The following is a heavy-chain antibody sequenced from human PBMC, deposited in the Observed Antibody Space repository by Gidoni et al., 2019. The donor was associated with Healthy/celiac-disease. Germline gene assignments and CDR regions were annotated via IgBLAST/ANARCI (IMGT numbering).Heavy chain of an antibody. CDR3: ARGGRSAMVRRPPDY. Sequence: QVQLQQWGAGLLKPSETLSLTCAVYGGSFSGYYWSWIRQPPGKGLEWIGEINHSGSTNYNPSLKSRVTISVDTSKNQFSLKLSSVTAADTAVYYCARGGRSAMVRRPPDYWGQGTLVTVSS. CDR1: GGSFSGYY. CDR2: INHSGST. V-gene: IGHV4-34*01. D-gene: IGHD3-10*01. J-gene: IGHJ4*02.